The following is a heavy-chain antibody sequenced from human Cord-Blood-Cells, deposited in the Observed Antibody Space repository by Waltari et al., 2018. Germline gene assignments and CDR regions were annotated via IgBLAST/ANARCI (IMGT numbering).Heavy chain of an antibody. CDR1: GYTFTGSY. D-gene: IGHD5-12*01. CDR3: ARGEDIVATDDFDY. J-gene: IGHJ4*02. Sequence: QVQLVQSGAEVKKPGASVTVACKASGYTFTGSYMHWVRQAPGQGLEWMGWINPNSGGTNYAQKFQGRVTMTRDTSISTAYMELSRLRSDDTAVYYCARGEDIVATDDFDYWGQGTLVTVSS. V-gene: IGHV1-2*02. CDR2: INPNSGGT.